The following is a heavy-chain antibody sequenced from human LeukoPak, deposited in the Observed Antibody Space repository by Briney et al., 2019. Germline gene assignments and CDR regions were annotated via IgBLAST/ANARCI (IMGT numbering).Heavy chain of an antibody. CDR2: ISHDGSNK. CDR3: AKDLGFWSGYSFDY. CDR1: GVTFSSYA. Sequence: PGGTLRLSCAASGVTFSSYAMHWVRQAPGKGLEGVAVISHDGSNKYYADSVKGRFTISRDNSRNTLYLQMNSLRVEDTAVYYCAKDLGFWSGYSFDYWGQGTLVTVSS. V-gene: IGHV3-30*04. J-gene: IGHJ4*02. D-gene: IGHD3-3*01.